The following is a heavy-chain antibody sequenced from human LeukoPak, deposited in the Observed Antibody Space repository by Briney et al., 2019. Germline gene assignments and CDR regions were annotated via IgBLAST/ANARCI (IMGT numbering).Heavy chain of an antibody. CDR2: ISYDGSNK. CDR3: AKDTYGLARVTMVGGDY. CDR1: GFTFNNYG. Sequence: GGSLRLSCAASGFTFNNYGMHWVRQAPGKGLEWLAVISYDGSNKYYADSVKGRFTISRDDSENTLYLQMNSLRAEDTAVYYCAKDTYGLARVTMVGGDYWGQGTLVTVSS. J-gene: IGHJ4*02. D-gene: IGHD3-10*02. V-gene: IGHV3-30*19.